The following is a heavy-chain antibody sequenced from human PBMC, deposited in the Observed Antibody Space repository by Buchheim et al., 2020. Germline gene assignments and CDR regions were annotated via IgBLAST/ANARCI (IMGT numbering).Heavy chain of an antibody. CDR3: ARCRTGGGQNYIRSYWYFDV. Sequence: QVQLQQWGAGLLKPSETLSLTCAVYGGSFSGYYWTWIRQPPGKGLEWIGEINHSGNTNYNSSLKSRVAISVDTSKNQFFLTLSSVTAADTAVYYCARCRTGGGQNYIRSYWYFDVWGRGTL. CDR1: GGSFSGYY. J-gene: IGHJ2*01. CDR2: INHSGNT. D-gene: IGHD3-10*01. V-gene: IGHV4-34*01.